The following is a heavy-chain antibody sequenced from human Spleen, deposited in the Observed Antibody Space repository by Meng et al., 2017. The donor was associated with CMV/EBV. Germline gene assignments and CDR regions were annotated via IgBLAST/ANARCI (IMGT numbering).Heavy chain of an antibody. D-gene: IGHD3-3*01. Sequence: GGSLRLSCAASGFTFSTYALHWVRQAPGKGLEWVALISYDGSNKIYADSVKGRFTISRDNSKNTLYLQMNSLRAEDTAIYYCARDVYQYYDFWSGVASRGPLDYWGQGTLVTVSS. CDR2: ISYDGSNK. CDR1: GFTFSTYA. J-gene: IGHJ4*02. V-gene: IGHV3-30*04. CDR3: ARDVYQYYDFWSGVASRGPLDY.